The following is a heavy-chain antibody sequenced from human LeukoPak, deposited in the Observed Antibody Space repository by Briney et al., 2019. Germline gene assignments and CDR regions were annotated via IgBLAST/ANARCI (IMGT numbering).Heavy chain of an antibody. CDR2: IYYSGST. V-gene: IGHV4-39*01. J-gene: IGHJ4*02. D-gene: IGHD3-10*01. CDR3: ARRAYGSGSYYLDY. CDR1: GGSISSSSYY. Sequence: SETLSLTCTVSGGSISSSSYYWGWIRQPPGKGLEWLGSIYYSGSTYYNPSLKSRVTISVDTSKNQFSLKLSSVTAADTAVYYCARRAYGSGSYYLDYWGQGTLVTVSS.